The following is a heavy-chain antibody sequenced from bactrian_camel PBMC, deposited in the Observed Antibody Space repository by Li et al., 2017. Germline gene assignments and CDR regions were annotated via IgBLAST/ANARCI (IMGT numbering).Heavy chain of an antibody. V-gene: IGHV3S53*01. J-gene: IGHJ4*01. CDR1: GYTVSRYC. D-gene: IGHD7*01. CDR2: ILNDGTT. Sequence: VQLVESGGGSVQAGGSLRLSCTVSGYTVSRYCMGWFRQAPGKVREALATILNDGTTTYAGAVKGRFTISRDKGKNTVYLRMNSLTPDDSGTYYCAYESGTTPDLCRQRGPGGYFGQGTQVTVS.